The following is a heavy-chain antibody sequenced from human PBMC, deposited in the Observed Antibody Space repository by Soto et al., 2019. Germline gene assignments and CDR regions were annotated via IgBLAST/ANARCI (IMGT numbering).Heavy chain of an antibody. CDR2: IYHSGST. J-gene: IGHJ4*02. CDR1: GYSISSGYY. D-gene: IGHD3-10*01. V-gene: IGHV4-38-2*02. CDR3: ARDWGYYGSGSGDY. Sequence: SETLSLTCAVSGYSISSGYYWGWIRQPPGKGLEWIGSIYHSGSTYYNPSLKSRVTISVDTSKNQFSLKLSSVTAADTAVYYCARDWGYYGSGSGDYWGQGTLVTVS.